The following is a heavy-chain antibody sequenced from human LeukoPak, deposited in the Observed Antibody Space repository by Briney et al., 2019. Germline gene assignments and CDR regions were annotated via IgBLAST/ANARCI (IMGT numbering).Heavy chain of an antibody. D-gene: IGHD2-21*01. J-gene: IGHJ4*02. CDR3: AKDVNAYCSGDCSDY. CDR2: IWYDGSKK. CDR1: GFTFNIYG. V-gene: IGHV3-30*02. Sequence: PGGSLRLSCAASGFTFNIYGMHWVRQAPGKGLEWVAFIWYDGSKKYYADSVKGRFTISRDNSKNMVSLEMNSLRTEVTAVYYCAKDVNAYCSGDCSDYWGQGTLVTVSS.